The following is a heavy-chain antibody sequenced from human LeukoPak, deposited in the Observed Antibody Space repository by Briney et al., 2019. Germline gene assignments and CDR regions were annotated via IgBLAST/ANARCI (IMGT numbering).Heavy chain of an antibody. J-gene: IGHJ3*02. V-gene: IGHV3-30*02. CDR2: IRYDGSNK. D-gene: IGHD1-1*01. Sequence: GGSLRLSCAASGFTFSSYGMHWVRQAPGKGLEWVAFIRYDGSNKYYADSVKGRFTISRDNSKNTLYLQMNSLRAEDTAVYYYARVYTTALDAFDIWGQGTMVTVSS. CDR1: GFTFSSYG. CDR3: ARVYTTALDAFDI.